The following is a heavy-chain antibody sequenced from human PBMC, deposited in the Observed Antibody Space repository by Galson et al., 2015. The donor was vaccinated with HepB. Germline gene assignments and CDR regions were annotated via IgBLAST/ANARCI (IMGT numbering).Heavy chain of an antibody. CDR3: AKTIRAYNSGWYWNYFDY. D-gene: IGHD6-19*01. V-gene: IGHV3-23*01. J-gene: IGHJ4*02. CDR2: ISGSGSST. Sequence: SLRLSCAASGFTFSDYAMSWVRQAPGKGLEWVSVISGSGSSTYYADSVKGRFTISRDNSKNTLYLQMISLRAEDTAIYYCAKTIRAYNSGWYWNYFDYWGQGTLVTVSS. CDR1: GFTFSDYA.